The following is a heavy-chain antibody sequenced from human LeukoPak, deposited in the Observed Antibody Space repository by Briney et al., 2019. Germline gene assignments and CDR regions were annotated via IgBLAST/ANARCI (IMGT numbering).Heavy chain of an antibody. CDR1: GFTVSGNH. V-gene: IGHV3-53*01. CDR2: IYSGGTT. J-gene: IGHJ3*02. CDR3: ARDADYGGSPDAFDI. D-gene: IGHD4-23*01. Sequence: GGSLRLSCAASGFTVSGNHMSWVRQAPGKGLNWVSIIYSGGTTYYADSVKGRFTISRDNSKNTLYLQMNSLRAEDTAVYYCARDADYGGSPDAFDIWGRGTIATVSS.